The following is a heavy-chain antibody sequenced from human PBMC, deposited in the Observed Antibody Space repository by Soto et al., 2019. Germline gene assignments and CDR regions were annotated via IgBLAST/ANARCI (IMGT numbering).Heavy chain of an antibody. J-gene: IGHJ3*02. D-gene: IGHD5-12*01. CDR3: AKGVVEMATIYAFDI. CDR1: GFTFNSYA. Sequence: PGGCMSISWAASGFTFNSYAVSWYRQAGGKGLEWVSAIRGSGGSTYYADSVKGRFTISRDNSKNTLYLQMNRLRAEDTAVYYCAKGVVEMATIYAFDIWGQGTMVTVSS. V-gene: IGHV3-23*01. CDR2: IRGSGGST.